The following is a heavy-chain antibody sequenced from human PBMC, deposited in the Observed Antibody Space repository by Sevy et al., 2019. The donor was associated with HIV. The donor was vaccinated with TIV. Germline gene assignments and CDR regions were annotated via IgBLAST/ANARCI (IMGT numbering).Heavy chain of an antibody. CDR1: GYSISSGYY. CDR3: ARGELYSGGGGYCSGGNCYSGLWFDP. Sequence: SETLSLTCTVSGYSISSGYYWGWIRQPPGKGLEWIGSIYHSGSTYYNPSLKSRVTISVDTSKNQFSLKLSSVTSADTAVYYCARGELYSGGGGYCSGGNCYSGLWFDPWGQGTLVTVSS. D-gene: IGHD2-15*01. V-gene: IGHV4-38-2*02. CDR2: IYHSGST. J-gene: IGHJ5*02.